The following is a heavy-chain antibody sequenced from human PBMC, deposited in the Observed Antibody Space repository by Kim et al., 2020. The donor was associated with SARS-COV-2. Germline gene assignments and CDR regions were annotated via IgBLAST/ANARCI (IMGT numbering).Heavy chain of an antibody. V-gene: IGHV4-59*08. CDR1: GGSISSYY. D-gene: IGHD4-17*01. Sequence: SETLSLICTVSGGSISSYYWSWIRQPPGKGLEWIGYIYYSGSTNYNPSLKSRVTISVDTSKNQFSLKLSSVTAADTAVYYCARGFGDYDYWGQGTLVTVSS. J-gene: IGHJ4*02. CDR3: ARGFGDYDY. CDR2: IYYSGST.